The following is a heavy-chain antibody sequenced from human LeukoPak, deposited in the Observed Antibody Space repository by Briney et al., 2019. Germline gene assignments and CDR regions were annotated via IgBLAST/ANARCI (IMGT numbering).Heavy chain of an antibody. Sequence: SETLSLTCTVSGGSISSQYWSWIRQPPGKGLECIAYIYSIGNTKYNPSLKSRVTISVDTSNNKFSLNLTSVTTADTAVYFCARERTGFGECDSWGQGTLVTVSS. CDR2: IYSIGNT. J-gene: IGHJ4*02. CDR1: GGSISSQY. D-gene: IGHD3-10*01. CDR3: ARERTGFGECDS. V-gene: IGHV4-59*11.